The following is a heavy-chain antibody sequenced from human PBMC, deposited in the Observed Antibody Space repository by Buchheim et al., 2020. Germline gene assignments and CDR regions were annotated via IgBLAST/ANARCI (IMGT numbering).Heavy chain of an antibody. CDR2: IYYSGST. D-gene: IGHD4-17*01. CDR3: ARVTTRISYYYGMDV. J-gene: IGHJ6*02. Sequence: QVQLQESGPGLVKPSQTLSLTCTVSGGSISSGDYYWRWIRQPPGKGLEWIGYIYYSGSTYYNPSLNRRVPISLYTSKNSFSLKLSSVTAADTAVYYCARVTTRISYYYGMDVWGQGTT. V-gene: IGHV4-30-4*01. CDR1: GGSISSGDYY.